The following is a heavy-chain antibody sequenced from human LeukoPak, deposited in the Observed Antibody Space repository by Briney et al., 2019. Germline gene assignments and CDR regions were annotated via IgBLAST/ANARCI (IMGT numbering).Heavy chain of an antibody. D-gene: IGHD1-20*01. CDR3: ARDPYNWNDLTGGFDY. CDR1: GYSISSGYY. V-gene: IGHV4-38-2*02. J-gene: IGHJ4*02. CDR2: IYHSGST. Sequence: SETLSLTCTVSGYSISSGYYWGWIRPPPGKGLEWIGSIYHSGSTYYNPSLKSRVTISVDTSKNQFSLKLSSVTAADTAVYYCARDPYNWNDLTGGFDYWGQGTLVTVSS.